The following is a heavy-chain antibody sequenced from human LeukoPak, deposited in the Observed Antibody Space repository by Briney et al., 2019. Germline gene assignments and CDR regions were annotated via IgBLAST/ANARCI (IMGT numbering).Heavy chain of an antibody. J-gene: IGHJ4*02. Sequence: ASVKVSCKASGYTFTSYGISWVRQAPGQGLEWMGWISAYNGNTNYAQKLQGRVTMTTDTSTSTAYMELRSLRSDDTAVYYCARERGYDSSGFASRELHLDYWGQGTLVTVSS. D-gene: IGHD3-22*01. V-gene: IGHV1-18*01. CDR1: GYTFTSYG. CDR3: ARERGYDSSGFASRELHLDY. CDR2: ISAYNGNT.